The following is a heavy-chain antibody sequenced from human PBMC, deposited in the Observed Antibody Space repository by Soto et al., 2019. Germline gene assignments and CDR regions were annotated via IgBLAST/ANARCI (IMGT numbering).Heavy chain of an antibody. CDR3: ARVPAASIHRFDP. CDR2: IYPGDSDT. J-gene: IGHJ5*02. Sequence: PGESLKISCKGSGYSFTSYWIGWVRQMPGKGLEWMGIIYPGDSDTRYSPSFQGQVTISADKSISTAYLQWSSLKASDTAMYYCARVPAASIHRFDPWGQGTLVTVSS. V-gene: IGHV5-51*01. CDR1: GYSFTSYW. D-gene: IGHD2-2*01.